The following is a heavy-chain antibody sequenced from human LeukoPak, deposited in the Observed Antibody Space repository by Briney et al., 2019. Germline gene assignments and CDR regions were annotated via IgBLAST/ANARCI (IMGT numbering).Heavy chain of an antibody. D-gene: IGHD4-17*01. J-gene: IGHJ6*02. CDR3: ARDDYGDYGPLYYYYYYGMDV. V-gene: IGHV7-4-1*02. Sequence: ASVKFSCKASGYTFTSYAMNWVRQAPGQGLEWMGWINTNTWNPTYAQGFTGRFVFSLDTSVSTAYLQISSLKAEDTAVYYCARDDYGDYGPLYYYYYYGMDVWGQGTTVTVSS. CDR2: INTNTWNP. CDR1: GYTFTSYA.